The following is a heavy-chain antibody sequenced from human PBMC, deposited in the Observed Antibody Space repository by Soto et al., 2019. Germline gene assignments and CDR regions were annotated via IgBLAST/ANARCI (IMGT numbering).Heavy chain of an antibody. D-gene: IGHD2-15*01. V-gene: IGHV1-3*01. CDR2: INPDNGNT. CDR1: GYTFTRYT. J-gene: IGHJ5*02. CDR3: ARGIETAHLYP. Sequence: ASVKVSCKASGYTFTRYTMNWVRQASGQRLEWMGWINPDNGNTKSSQKFQDRVIITRDTSASTAYMDLSSLRSEDTAVYYCARGIETAHLYPWCQGTLITVSS.